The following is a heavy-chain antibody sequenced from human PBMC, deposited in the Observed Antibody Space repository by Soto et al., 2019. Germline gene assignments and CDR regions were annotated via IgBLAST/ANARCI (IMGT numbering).Heavy chain of an antibody. CDR3: ARDNSGPLDY. CDR2: VEPNTGDS. Sequence: QVHLVQAGAEVKKPGASVKVSCRPLGYPFTAYYIHWIRQAPGQGLEGMGCVEPNTGDSRKAQSFQGRVTMRRVTSSRTVYLELSWLRSDDTAIYYCARDNSGPLDYWGQGTLVTVSS. D-gene: IGHD2-8*02. J-gene: IGHJ4*02. CDR1: GYPFTAYY. V-gene: IGHV1-2*02.